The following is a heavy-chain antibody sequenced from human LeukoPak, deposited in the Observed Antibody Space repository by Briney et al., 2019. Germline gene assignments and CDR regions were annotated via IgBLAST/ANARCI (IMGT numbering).Heavy chain of an antibody. CDR3: ARVGDTAMVNRAFGI. D-gene: IGHD5-18*01. V-gene: IGHV1-69*06. CDR2: IIPIFGTA. J-gene: IGHJ3*02. CDR1: GGTFSSYA. Sequence: ASVKVSCKASGGTFSSYAISWVRQAPGQGLEWMGGIIPIFGTANYAQKFQGRVTITADKSTSTAYMELSSLRSEDTAVYYCARVGDTAMVNRAFGIWGQGTMVTVSS.